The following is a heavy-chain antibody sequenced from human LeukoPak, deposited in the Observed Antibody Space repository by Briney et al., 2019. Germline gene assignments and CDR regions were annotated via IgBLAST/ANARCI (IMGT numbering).Heavy chain of an antibody. J-gene: IGHJ6*03. CDR2: IDSISSYI. D-gene: IGHD3-16*01. CDR1: GFTFSDYS. CDR3: ARGGRNHYCMDV. V-gene: IGHV3-21*01. Sequence: GGSLRLSCAASGFTFSDYSMNWVRQAPGKGLEWVSSIDSISSYIYYAGSVRGRFTISRDNAENSVFLQMNTLRAEDTAVYYCARGGRNHYCMDVWGKGTTVTVSS.